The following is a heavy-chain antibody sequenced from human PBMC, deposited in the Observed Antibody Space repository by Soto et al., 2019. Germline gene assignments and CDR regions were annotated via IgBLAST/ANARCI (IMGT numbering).Heavy chain of an antibody. Sequence: QVQLQESGPGLVKPSETLFLTCSVSGASVNSGSYYWAWVRQPPGKGLEFIGYIYFTGSTNYNPSLRSRATISADPYKIQFSLTLTSVTAADTAMYYCARMTTVTKIDYWGQGTPVSVSS. CDR3: ARMTTVTKIDY. D-gene: IGHD4-17*01. CDR2: IYFTGST. CDR1: GASVNSGSYY. J-gene: IGHJ4*02. V-gene: IGHV4-61*01.